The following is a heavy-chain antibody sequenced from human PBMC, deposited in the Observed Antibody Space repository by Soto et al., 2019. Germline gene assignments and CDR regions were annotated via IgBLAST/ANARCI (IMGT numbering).Heavy chain of an antibody. CDR3: ARHQSHSSSYVDP. CDR1: GGSISSSSYY. V-gene: IGHV4-39*01. CDR2: IYYSGST. D-gene: IGHD6-13*01. Sequence: SETLSLTCTVSGGSISSSSYYWGWIRQPPGKGLEWIGSIYYSGSTYYNPSLKSRVTISVDTSKNQFSLKLSSVIAADTAVYYCARHQSHSSSYVDPWGQGTLVTVSS. J-gene: IGHJ5*02.